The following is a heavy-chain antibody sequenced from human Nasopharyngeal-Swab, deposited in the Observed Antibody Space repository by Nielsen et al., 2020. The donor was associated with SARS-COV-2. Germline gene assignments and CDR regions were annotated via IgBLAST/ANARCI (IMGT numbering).Heavy chain of an antibody. CDR3: AKSLESTAMAFYYYGMDV. J-gene: IGHJ6*02. CDR1: GFTFSSYA. D-gene: IGHD5-18*01. CDR2: ISGSGGST. Sequence: GESLKISCAASGFTFSSYAMSWVRQAPGKGLEWVSAISGSGGSTYYADSVKGRFTISRDNSKNTLYLQMNSLRAEDTAVYYCAKSLESTAMAFYYYGMDVWGQGTTVTVSS. V-gene: IGHV3-23*01.